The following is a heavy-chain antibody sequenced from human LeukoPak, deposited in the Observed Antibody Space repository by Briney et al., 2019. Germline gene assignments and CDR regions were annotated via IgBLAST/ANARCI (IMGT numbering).Heavy chain of an antibody. V-gene: IGHV3-66*01. D-gene: IGHD1-26*01. CDR2: IYSGGST. CDR3: ARVGGGVASGSDLIGAFDI. CDR1: GFTVSSNY. Sequence: QSGGSLRLSCAASGFTVSSNYMSWVRQAPGKGLEWVSVIYSGGSTYYADSVKGRFTISRDNSKNTLYLQMNSLRAEDTAMYYCARVGGGVASGSDLIGAFDIWGQGTMVTVSS. J-gene: IGHJ3*02.